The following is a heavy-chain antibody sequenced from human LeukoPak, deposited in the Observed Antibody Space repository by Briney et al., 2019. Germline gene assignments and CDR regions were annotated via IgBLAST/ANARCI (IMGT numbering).Heavy chain of an antibody. Sequence: GGSLRLSCAASGFTFSSYWMSWVRQAPGKGLEWVGRIKSKTDGGTTDYAAPVKGRFTISRDDSKNTLYLQVNSLKTEDTAVYYCSTYYYDSSGYSGYWGQGTLVTVSS. D-gene: IGHD3-22*01. CDR1: GFTFSSYW. CDR2: IKSKTDGGTT. J-gene: IGHJ4*02. V-gene: IGHV3-15*01. CDR3: STYYYDSSGYSGY.